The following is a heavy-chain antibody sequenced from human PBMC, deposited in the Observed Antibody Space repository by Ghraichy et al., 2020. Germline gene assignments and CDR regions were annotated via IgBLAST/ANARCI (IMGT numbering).Heavy chain of an antibody. CDR3: AKDLKGLWFGEPLFDY. D-gene: IGHD3-10*01. CDR1: GFTFSSYA. Sequence: GGSLRLSCAASGFTFSSYAMSWVRQAPGKGLEWVSAISGSGGSTYYADSVKGRFTISRDNSKNTLYLQMNSLRAEDTAVYYCAKDLKGLWFGEPLFDYWGQGTLVTVSS. CDR2: ISGSGGST. J-gene: IGHJ4*02. V-gene: IGHV3-23*01.